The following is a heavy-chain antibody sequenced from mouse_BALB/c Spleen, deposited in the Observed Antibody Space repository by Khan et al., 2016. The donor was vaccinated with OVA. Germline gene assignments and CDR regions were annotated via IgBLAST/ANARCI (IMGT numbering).Heavy chain of an antibody. CDR3: ARAVYRDDGYYAMDY. V-gene: IGHV2-6-4*01. Sequence: QVQLQQSGPGLVAPSQSLSITCTVSGFSLSRYNIHWVRQPPGKGLEWLGMIWGGGGTDYNSTLKSRLSISKDNSKCQVFLKMNSLQTDDTAMYYCARAVYRDDGYYAMDYWGQGTSVTVSS. D-gene: IGHD2-14*01. CDR2: IWGGGGT. J-gene: IGHJ4*01. CDR1: GFSLSRYN.